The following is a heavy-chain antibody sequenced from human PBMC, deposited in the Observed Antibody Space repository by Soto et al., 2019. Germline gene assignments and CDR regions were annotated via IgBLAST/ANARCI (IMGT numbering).Heavy chain of an antibody. D-gene: IGHD4-17*01. CDR2: IKQDGNEK. Sequence: PGGTLEICCAAYGLSLGRYWMYCVLQAPGKGLEWVASIKQDGNEKHYVDSVMGRFTISGDNTENSLYLQMNSLRAEDTAVYYFFFFFLYGDDRDVLYF. CDR3: FFFFLYGDDRDVLYF. CDR1: GLSLGRYW. J-gene: IGHJ1*01. V-gene: IGHV3-7*02.